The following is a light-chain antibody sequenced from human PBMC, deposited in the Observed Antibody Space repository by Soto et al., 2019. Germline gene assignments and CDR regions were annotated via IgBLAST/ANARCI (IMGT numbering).Light chain of an antibody. CDR3: QSYDSSLSGDV. CDR1: SSNIGAGYD. J-gene: IGLJ1*01. Sequence: QSVLTQPPSVSGAPGQRATISCTGSSSNIGAGYDVHWYQQLPGTAPKLLIYGNSNRPSGVPDRFSGSKSGTSASLAITGLQAEDEADYYRQSYDSSLSGDVFGTGTKVTGL. CDR2: GNS. V-gene: IGLV1-40*01.